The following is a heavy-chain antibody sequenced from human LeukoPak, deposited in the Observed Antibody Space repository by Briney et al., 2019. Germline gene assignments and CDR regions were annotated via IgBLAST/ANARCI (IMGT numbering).Heavy chain of an antibody. CDR2: IYSGGST. V-gene: IGHV3-66*01. J-gene: IGHJ4*02. CDR1: GLSVSSNY. D-gene: IGHD5-12*01. CDR3: ARIASSGYVGY. Sequence: PGGSLRLSCAASGLSVSSNYMNWVRQAPGKGLEWVSVIYSGGSTYYADSVKGRFTISRDNSKNTLYLQMNSLRAEDTAVYYCARIASSGYVGYWGQGTLVTVSS.